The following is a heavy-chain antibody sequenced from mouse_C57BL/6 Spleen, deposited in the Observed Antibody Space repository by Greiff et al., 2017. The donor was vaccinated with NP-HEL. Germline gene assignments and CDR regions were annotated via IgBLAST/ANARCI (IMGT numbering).Heavy chain of an antibody. Sequence: QVQLKQSGAELARPGASVKLSCKASGYTFTSYGISWVKQRTGQGLEWIGEIYPRSGNTYYNEKFKGKATLTADKSSSTAYMELRSLTSEDSAVYCCARRDNYYGSSYNAMDYWGQRTSVTVSS. D-gene: IGHD1-1*01. J-gene: IGHJ4*01. V-gene: IGHV1-81*01. CDR3: ARRDNYYGSSYNAMDY. CDR2: IYPRSGNT. CDR1: GYTFTSYG.